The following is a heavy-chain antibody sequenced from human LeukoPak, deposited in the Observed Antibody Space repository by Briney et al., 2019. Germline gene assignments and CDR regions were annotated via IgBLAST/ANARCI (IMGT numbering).Heavy chain of an antibody. CDR1: GFTFGDYP. J-gene: IGHJ3*02. V-gene: IGHV3-49*03. CDR2: IRTKGYDETT. CDR3: TRAVRLSGDAFDI. Sequence: GGSLRLSCIASGFTFGDYPMSWFRQAPGKGLEWVSYIRTKGYDETTEYAASVTGRFTISRDDPNSIVYLQMSSLKVEDTAFYYCTRAVRLSGDAFDIWGQGTVVTVSS. D-gene: IGHD3-10*01.